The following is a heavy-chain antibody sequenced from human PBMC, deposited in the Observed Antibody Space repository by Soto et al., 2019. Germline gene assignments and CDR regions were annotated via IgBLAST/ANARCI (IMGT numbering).Heavy chain of an antibody. CDR3: ARGPSAASFDY. Sequence: SETLSLTCTVSGGSISSSSYYWGWIRQPPGKGLEWIGSIYYSGSTYYNPSLKSRVTISVDTSKNQFSLKLSSVTAADTAVYYCARGPSAASFDYWGQGTLVKSPQ. CDR2: IYYSGST. D-gene: IGHD2-2*01. V-gene: IGHV4-39*07. J-gene: IGHJ4*02. CDR1: GGSISSSSYY.